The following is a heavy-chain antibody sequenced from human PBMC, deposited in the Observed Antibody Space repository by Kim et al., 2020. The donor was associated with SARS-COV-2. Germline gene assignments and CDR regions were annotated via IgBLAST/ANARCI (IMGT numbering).Heavy chain of an antibody. J-gene: IGHJ6*02. Sequence: SETLSLTCAVYGGSFSGYYWSWIRQPPGKGLEWIGEINHSGSTNYNPSLKSRVTISVDTSKNQFSLKLSSVTAADTAVYYCARSVTAAGGYGMDVWGQGTTVTVSS. CDR3: ARSVTAAGGYGMDV. V-gene: IGHV4-34*01. D-gene: IGHD3-16*01. CDR1: GGSFSGYY. CDR2: INHSGST.